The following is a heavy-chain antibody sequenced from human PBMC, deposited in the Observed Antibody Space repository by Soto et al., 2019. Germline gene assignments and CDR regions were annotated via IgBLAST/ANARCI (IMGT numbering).Heavy chain of an antibody. D-gene: IGHD4-17*01. J-gene: IGHJ4*02. V-gene: IGHV4-31*03. CDR2: IYYSGST. CDR3: ARDRHGDEIDY. Sequence: QVQLQESGPGLVKPSQTLSLTCTVSGASISSGTYYWTWIRQHPGKGLEWIGYIYYSGSTYYNPSLKSRFTMSVDTSKNQFSLKLSSVTAADTAVYFCARDRHGDEIDYWGQGTLVTVSS. CDR1: GASISSGTYY.